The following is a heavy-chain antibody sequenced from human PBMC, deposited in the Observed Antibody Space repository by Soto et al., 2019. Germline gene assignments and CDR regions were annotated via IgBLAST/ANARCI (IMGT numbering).Heavy chain of an antibody. J-gene: IGHJ4*02. CDR2: IYYSGST. CDR1: GGSISSGGYY. Sequence: TLSLTCTVSGGSISSGGYYWSWIRQHPGKGLEWIGYIYYSGSTYYNPSLKSRVTISVDTSKNQFSLKLSSVTAADTALYYCARAYYDSRGLDYWGQGTLVTVSS. V-gene: IGHV4-31*03. D-gene: IGHD3-22*01. CDR3: ARAYYDSRGLDY.